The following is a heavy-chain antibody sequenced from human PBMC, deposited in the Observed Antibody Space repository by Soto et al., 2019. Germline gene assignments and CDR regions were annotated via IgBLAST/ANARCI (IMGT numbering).Heavy chain of an antibody. V-gene: IGHV3-48*03. Sequence: GSLILAGSGSGFTFSSHEMNWVRQAPGKGLQWISYIDGSGNTIYYADSVKGRFTISRDNAKNSLYLQMNSLRAEDTAVYYCTKDPYMAVWGQGTKVTVYS. J-gene: IGHJ6*02. CDR3: TKDPYMAV. CDR2: IDGSGNTI. CDR1: GFTFSSHE.